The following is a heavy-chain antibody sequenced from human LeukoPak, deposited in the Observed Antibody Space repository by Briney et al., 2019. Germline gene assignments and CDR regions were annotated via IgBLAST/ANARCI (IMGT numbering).Heavy chain of an antibody. CDR1: GGSISSSSYY. J-gene: IGHJ4*02. V-gene: IGHV4-39*07. Sequence: SETLSLTCTVSGGSISSSSYYWGWIRQPPGKGLEWIGSIYYSGSTNYNPSLKSRVTISVDTSKNQFSLKLSSVTAADTAVYYCARDSSSLGIDYWGQGTLVTVSS. CDR3: ARDSSSLGIDY. CDR2: IYYSGST. D-gene: IGHD6-6*01.